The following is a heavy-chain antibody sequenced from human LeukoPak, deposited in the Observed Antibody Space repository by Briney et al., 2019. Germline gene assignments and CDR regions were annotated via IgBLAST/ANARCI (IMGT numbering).Heavy chain of an antibody. CDR2: INQDGSKK. V-gene: IGHV3-7*01. J-gene: IGHJ4*02. CDR1: RFTFSNYW. CDR3: AKWGPHCVGDYCPALDS. D-gene: IGHD2-21*02. Sequence: QPGGSLRLSCVASRFTFSNYWMSWVRQAPGKGLEWVANINQDGSKKPYADSMKGRFTISRDNAKESLYLQLNSLRADDMAVYYCAKWGPHCVGDYCPALDSWGQGTLVTVSS.